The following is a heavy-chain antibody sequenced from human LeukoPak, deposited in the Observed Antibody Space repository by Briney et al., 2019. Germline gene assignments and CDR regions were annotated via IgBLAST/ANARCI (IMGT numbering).Heavy chain of an antibody. CDR2: ISDSGST. J-gene: IGHJ4*02. Sequence: NSSETLSLTCTVSGGSISSYYWSWVRQPPGKGLEWIGYISDSGSTNYNPSLKSRVTISRDASKNQVSLKMRFVTGADTAVYFCASLGGTYDYWGQGTLVTVSS. CDR1: GGSISSYY. D-gene: IGHD1-26*01. V-gene: IGHV4-59*08. CDR3: ASLGGTYDY.